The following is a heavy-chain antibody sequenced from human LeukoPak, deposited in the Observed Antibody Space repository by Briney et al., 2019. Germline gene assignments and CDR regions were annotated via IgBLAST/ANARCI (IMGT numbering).Heavy chain of an antibody. V-gene: IGHV4-30-4*01. D-gene: IGHD5-24*01. CDR2: IHYSGST. CDR3: ARGGWLQLGYYFDY. J-gene: IGHJ4*02. CDR1: GGSISSGDHY. Sequence: ASQTLSLTCSVSGGSISSGDHYWSWIRQPPGEGLEWIGNIHYSGSTYVNPSLKSRVTISVDTSKNQFSLKLSSVTAADTAVYYCARGGWLQLGYYFDYWGQGTLVTVSS.